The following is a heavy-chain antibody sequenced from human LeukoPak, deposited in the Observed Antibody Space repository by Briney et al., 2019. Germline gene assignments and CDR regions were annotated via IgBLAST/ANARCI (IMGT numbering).Heavy chain of an antibody. Sequence: GGSLRLSCAASGFTFSSYAMSWVRQAPGKGLEWVSAISGSGGSIYYADSVKGRFTISRDNSKDTLYLQMNSLRAEDTAVYYCAKDASRFLEWFAPFDYWGQGTLVTVSS. J-gene: IGHJ4*02. CDR1: GFTFSSYA. CDR3: AKDASRFLEWFAPFDY. D-gene: IGHD3-3*01. V-gene: IGHV3-23*01. CDR2: ISGSGGSI.